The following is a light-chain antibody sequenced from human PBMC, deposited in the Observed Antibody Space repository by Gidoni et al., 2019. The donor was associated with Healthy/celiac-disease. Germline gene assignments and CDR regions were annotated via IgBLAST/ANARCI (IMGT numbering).Light chain of an antibody. CDR3: CSYAGSYTLV. J-gene: IGLJ2*01. V-gene: IGLV2-11*01. CDR1: SSDVGGYNY. CDR2: DVS. Sequence: QSALTQPRSVSGPPGQSVTTSCTGTSSDVGGYNYVSWYQQHPGKAPKLMIYDVSKRPSGVPDRFSGSKSGNTASLTISGLQAEDEADYYCCSYAGSYTLVFGGGTKLTVL.